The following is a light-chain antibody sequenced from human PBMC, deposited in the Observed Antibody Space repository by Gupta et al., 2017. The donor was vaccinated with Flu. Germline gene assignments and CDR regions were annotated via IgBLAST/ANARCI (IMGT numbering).Light chain of an antibody. V-gene: IGKV3-15*01. CDR1: QNVNTN. Sequence: EIVMTQSRATLSVSPGERATLSCRASQNVNTNLGWYQQKPGQAPRLLIYGSSTRATGIPDRFSGSGSGTEFTLTISSLQSEDFAVYYCQQSNNWPLTFGGGTKVEI. CDR2: GSS. CDR3: QQSNNWPLT. J-gene: IGKJ4*01.